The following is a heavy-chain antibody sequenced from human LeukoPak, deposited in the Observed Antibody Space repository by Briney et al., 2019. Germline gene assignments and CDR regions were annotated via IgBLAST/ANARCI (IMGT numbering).Heavy chain of an antibody. J-gene: IGHJ5*02. Sequence: GGSLRLSCAASGFAVSTKYINWVRQAPGKGLEWVSVIYTGGLTYYADSVKDRFTISRDNSKNTVYLQMNSLRAEDAAVHYCAKDEATTGGGLDLWGQGTLVIVSS. CDR1: GFAVSTKY. CDR2: IYTGGLT. CDR3: AKDEATTGGGLDL. V-gene: IGHV3-53*01. D-gene: IGHD1-1*01.